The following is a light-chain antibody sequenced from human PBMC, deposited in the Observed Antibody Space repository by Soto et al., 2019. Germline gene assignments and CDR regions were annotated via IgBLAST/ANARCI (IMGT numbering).Light chain of an antibody. Sequence: CSLAQPASVSGSPGQSITISCTGTSSDVGSYNLVSWYQQHPGKAPKLMIYEVSKRPSGVSNRFSGSKSGNTASLTISGLQAEDEADYYCCSYAGSSTFYVVFGGGTKVTVL. CDR3: CSYAGSSTFYVV. V-gene: IGLV2-23*02. CDR1: SSDVGSYNL. J-gene: IGLJ2*01. CDR2: EVS.